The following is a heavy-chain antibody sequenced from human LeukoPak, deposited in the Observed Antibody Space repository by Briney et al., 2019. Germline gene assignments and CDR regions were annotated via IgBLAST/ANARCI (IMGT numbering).Heavy chain of an antibody. CDR2: ISSSGSTI. J-gene: IGHJ6*04. D-gene: IGHD1-26*01. Sequence: GSLRLSCTASGFTFGDHAMNWVRQAPGKGLEWVSYISSSGSTIYYADSVKGRFTISRDNAKNSLYLQMNSLRAEDTAVYYCARDVGYYYGMDVWGKGTTVTVSS. CDR3: ARDVGYYYGMDV. CDR1: GFTFGDHA. V-gene: IGHV3-48*03.